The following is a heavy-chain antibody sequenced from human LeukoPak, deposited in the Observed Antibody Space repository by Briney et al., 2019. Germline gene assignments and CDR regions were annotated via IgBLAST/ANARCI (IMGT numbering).Heavy chain of an antibody. CDR2: ISSSSSYI. CDR1: GFTFSSYS. Sequence: TGGSLRLSCAASGFTFSSYSMNWVRQAPGKGLEWVSSISSSSSYIYYADSVKGRFTISRDNAKNSLFLQMNSLRAEDTAVYYCARDRGSGWFYDIDYWGQGTLVTVSS. D-gene: IGHD6-19*01. CDR3: ARDRGSGWFYDIDY. J-gene: IGHJ4*02. V-gene: IGHV3-21*01.